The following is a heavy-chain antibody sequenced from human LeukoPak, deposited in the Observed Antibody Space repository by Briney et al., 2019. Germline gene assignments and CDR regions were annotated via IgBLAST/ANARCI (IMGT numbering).Heavy chain of an antibody. CDR2: IHHSGRT. V-gene: IGHV4-4*02. CDR3: ARNGEKYFAY. Sequence: SETLSLTCAVSGGSVSDTNWWSWVRQPPGKGLEWIAEIHHSGRTNYSPSLRSRVTISLDESKNQLSLHLNSVTAADTAVFYCARNGEKYFAYWGQGILVTVSS. CDR1: GGSVSDTNW. J-gene: IGHJ4*02. D-gene: IGHD3-10*01.